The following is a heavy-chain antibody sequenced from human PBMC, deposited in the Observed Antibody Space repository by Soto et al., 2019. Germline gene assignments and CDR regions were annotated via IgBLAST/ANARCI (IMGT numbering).Heavy chain of an antibody. CDR2: IYYSGST. CDR1: GGSISSYY. J-gene: IGHJ4*02. D-gene: IGHD2-15*01. V-gene: IGHV4-59*01. Sequence: QVQLQESGPGLVKPSETLSLTCSVSGGSISSYYWSWIRQPPGTGLEWIGYIYYSGSTNHNPSLKSQVTLSVDTSKNQFALKLSSVTAADTAVYYCARGPRYCSGGSCYSSWGQGTLVTVSS. CDR3: ARGPRYCSGGSCYSS.